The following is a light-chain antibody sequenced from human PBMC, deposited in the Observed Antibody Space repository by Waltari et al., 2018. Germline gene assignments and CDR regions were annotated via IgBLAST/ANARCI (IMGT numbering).Light chain of an antibody. CDR3: QQYDISPLT. J-gene: IGKJ4*01. Sequence: EIVLTQSPGTLSLSPGERATLSCRASQTFRTTYLAWYHQKPGHAPTLLIYGASSRATGIPDRFSGSGSGTDFSLTISSLEPEDFAVYYCQQYDISPLTFGGGTKVEIK. CDR2: GAS. V-gene: IGKV3-20*01. CDR1: QTFRTTY.